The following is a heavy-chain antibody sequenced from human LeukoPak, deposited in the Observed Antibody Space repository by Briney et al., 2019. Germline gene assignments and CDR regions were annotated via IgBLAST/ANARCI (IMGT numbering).Heavy chain of an antibody. V-gene: IGHV1-18*01. CDR3: ARVRGVLRSEEYYYYYYGMDV. J-gene: IGHJ6*02. CDR1: GYTFTSYG. D-gene: IGHD3-10*01. Sequence: GASVKVSCKASGYTFTSYGISWVRQAPGQGLEWMGWISAYNGNTNYAQKLQGRVTMTTDTSTSTAYMELRSLRSDDTAVYYCARVRGVLRSEEYYYYYYGMDVWGQGTTVTVSS. CDR2: ISAYNGNT.